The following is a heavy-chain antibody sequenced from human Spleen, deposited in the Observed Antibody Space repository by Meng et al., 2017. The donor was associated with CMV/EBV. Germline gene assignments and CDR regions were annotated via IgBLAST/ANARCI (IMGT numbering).Heavy chain of an antibody. V-gene: IGHV4-61*05. D-gene: IGHD5-12*01. Sequence: SETLSLTCTVSGGSISSSHYFWGWIRQPPGKGLEWIGYIYYSGSTNYNPSLKSRVTISVDTSKNQFSLKLSSVTAADTAVYYCARVPIYRYSGYDWYFDYWGQGTLVTVSS. CDR1: GGSISSSHYF. CDR2: IYYSGST. CDR3: ARVPIYRYSGYDWYFDY. J-gene: IGHJ4*02.